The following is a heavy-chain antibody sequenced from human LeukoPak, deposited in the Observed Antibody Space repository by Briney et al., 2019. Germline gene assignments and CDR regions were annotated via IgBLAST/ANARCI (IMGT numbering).Heavy chain of an antibody. CDR1: GYTFTSYG. D-gene: IGHD1-26*01. V-gene: IGHV1-18*01. J-gene: IGHJ5*02. CDR2: ISAYNGNT. CDR3: ARATWELRGGPEPWFDP. Sequence: GASVKVSCKASGYTFTSYGISWVRQAPGQGLEWMGWISAYNGNTNYAQKLQGRVTMTTDTSTSTAYMELRSLRSDDTAVYYCARATWELRGGPEPWFDPWGQGTLVTVSS.